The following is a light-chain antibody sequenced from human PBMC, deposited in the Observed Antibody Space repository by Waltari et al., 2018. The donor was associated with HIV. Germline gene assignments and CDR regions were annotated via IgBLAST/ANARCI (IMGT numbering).Light chain of an antibody. J-gene: IGKJ5*01. Sequence: DIVMTQSPATLSVSPGDRATLSCRASQSVTNNLAWYQQKPGQAPRLLIFGASARASGVPAMFSASGSGTEFTLTISSLQPEDSAVYYCQQYNSRPPLTFGQGTRVEIK. V-gene: IGKV3-15*01. CDR3: QQYNSRPPLT. CDR2: GAS. CDR1: QSVTNN.